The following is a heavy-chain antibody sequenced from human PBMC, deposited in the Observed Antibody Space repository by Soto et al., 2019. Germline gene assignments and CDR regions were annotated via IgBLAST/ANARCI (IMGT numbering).Heavy chain of an antibody. D-gene: IGHD1-26*01. Sequence: QVQIVQSGAEVKKPGASVRVSCKASGYIFTSYVMHWVRQAPGQRLEWMGWINAGNGNTKYPPKYQGRVTITRDTSASAAHMDLSSLTSEDTAVYFCARGNQELDYWGQGTLVTVSS. CDR2: INAGNGNT. J-gene: IGHJ4*02. CDR3: ARGNQELDY. CDR1: GYIFTSYV. V-gene: IGHV1-3*01.